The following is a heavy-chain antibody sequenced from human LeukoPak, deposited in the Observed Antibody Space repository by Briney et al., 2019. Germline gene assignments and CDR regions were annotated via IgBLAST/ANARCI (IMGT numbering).Heavy chain of an antibody. CDR2: VYQTVDT. D-gene: IGHD6-19*01. CDR3: ARHPFSAPFDS. CDR1: GGSMDNYY. Sequence: SETLSLTCTVPGGSMDNYYWNWFRRPPGKGLGWGAYVYQTVDTRYNPSLKSRVGISLDTSKNQFSLKVSSVTATDTAVYYCARHPFSAPFDSWGQGILVTVSS. V-gene: IGHV4-59*08. J-gene: IGHJ4*02.